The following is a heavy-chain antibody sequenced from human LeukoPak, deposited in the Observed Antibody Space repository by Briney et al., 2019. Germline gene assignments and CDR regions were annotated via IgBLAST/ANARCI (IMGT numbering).Heavy chain of an antibody. CDR3: ARDLREGYCSGGSCYFSWFDL. J-gene: IGHJ5*02. V-gene: IGHV3-66*02. CDR2: IYSGGST. D-gene: IGHD2-15*01. Sequence: GGSLRLSCAASGFTVSSNYMSWVRQAPGKGLEWVSIIYSGGSTYYADSVKGRFTISRDNSKNTLYLQMNSLRAEDTAVYYCARDLREGYCSGGSCYFSWFDLWGQGTLVTVSS. CDR1: GFTVSSNY.